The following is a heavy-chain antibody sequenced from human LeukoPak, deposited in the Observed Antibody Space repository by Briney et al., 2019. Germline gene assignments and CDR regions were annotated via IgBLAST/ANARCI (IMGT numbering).Heavy chain of an antibody. CDR1: GGSISRTNW. Sequence: SETLSLTCDVSGGSISRTNWWSWVRQCPGQGLEWIGEISLSGHTNYNPSLQSRVTMSLDETKNQVSLDLASVTDADTAVYYCSRESGAFSPFGYWGQGTLVTVHS. V-gene: IGHV4-4*02. CDR2: ISLSGHT. D-gene: IGHD1-26*01. CDR3: SRESGAFSPFGY. J-gene: IGHJ4*02.